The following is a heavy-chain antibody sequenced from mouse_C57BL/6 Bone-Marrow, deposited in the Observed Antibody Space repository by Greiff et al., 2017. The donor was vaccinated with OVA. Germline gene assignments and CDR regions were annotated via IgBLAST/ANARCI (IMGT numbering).Heavy chain of an antibody. CDR1: GYTFTSYW. J-gene: IGHJ3*01. CDR3: ASRWLLSFAY. Sequence: VQLQQPGAELVKPGASVKLSCKASGYTFTSYWMQWVKQRPGQGLEWIGEIDPSDSYTNYNQKFKGKATLTVDTSSSTAYMQLSSLTSEDSAVYYCASRWLLSFAYWGQGTLVTVSA. D-gene: IGHD2-3*01. CDR2: IDPSDSYT. V-gene: IGHV1-50*01.